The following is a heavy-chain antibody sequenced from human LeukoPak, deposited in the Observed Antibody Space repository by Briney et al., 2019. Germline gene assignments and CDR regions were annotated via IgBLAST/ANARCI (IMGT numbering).Heavy chain of an antibody. CDR3: ARDKAVVTHYYYYGMDV. CDR1: GFTFSRYA. J-gene: IGHJ6*02. D-gene: IGHD4-23*01. V-gene: IGHV3-23*01. CDR2: ISDSGDDT. Sequence: GGSLRLSCAASGFTFSRYAMSWVRQAPGRGLEWVSAISDSGDDTYYADSVKGRFAISRDNSKNTLYLQMNSLRAEDTAVYYCARDKAVVTHYYYYGMDVWGQGTTVTVSS.